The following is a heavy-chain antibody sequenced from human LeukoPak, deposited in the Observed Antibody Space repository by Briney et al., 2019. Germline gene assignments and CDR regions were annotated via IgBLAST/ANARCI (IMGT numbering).Heavy chain of an antibody. Sequence: GGSLRLSCAVSGFTFSTYWMHWVRQAPGKGLVWVSRINTDGTITTYADSVKGRFTISRDNAKNMLHLQMNSLRADDTAVYYCSRSTVGQYDYWGQGTLVTVPS. CDR2: INTDGTIT. V-gene: IGHV3-74*01. J-gene: IGHJ4*02. CDR1: GFTFSTYW. D-gene: IGHD4-17*01. CDR3: SRSTVGQYDY.